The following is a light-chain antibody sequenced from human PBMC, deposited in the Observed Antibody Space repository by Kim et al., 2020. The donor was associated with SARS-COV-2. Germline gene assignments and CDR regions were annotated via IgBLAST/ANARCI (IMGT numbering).Light chain of an antibody. CDR1: NIGSKS. CDR3: QVWDSSSDRGV. CDR2: YDS. V-gene: IGLV3-21*04. J-gene: IGLJ1*01. Sequence: SYELTQPPSVSVAPGKTARITCGGNNIGSKSVHWYQQKPGQAPVLVIYYDSDRPSGIPERFSGSNSGNTATLTISRVEAGDEADYYCQVWDSSSDRGVFGTGTKVTDL.